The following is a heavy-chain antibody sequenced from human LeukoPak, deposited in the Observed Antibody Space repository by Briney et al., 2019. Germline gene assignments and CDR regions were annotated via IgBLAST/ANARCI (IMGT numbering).Heavy chain of an antibody. CDR2: TDPEDGER. V-gene: IGHV1-24*01. D-gene: IGHD6-19*01. Sequence: ASVKVSCKVSGYTLTELSMHWVRQAPGKGLEWMGGTDPEDGERTYAQRFQGRVTMTEDTSTDTAYMELSSLRSEDTAVYYCATIREQWPGNFEYWGQGTLVTVSS. CDR3: ATIREQWPGNFEY. J-gene: IGHJ4*02. CDR1: GYTLTELS.